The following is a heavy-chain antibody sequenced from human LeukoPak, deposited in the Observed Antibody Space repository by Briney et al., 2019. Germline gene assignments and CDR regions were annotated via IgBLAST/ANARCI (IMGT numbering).Heavy chain of an antibody. CDR3: AKVDPPIIAGARGDAFEI. D-gene: IGHD1-26*01. Sequence: GASVKVSCKASGYRFSNFGITWVRQAPGQGLEWMGWTSPYDDNPEYAKKFQGRVTMTTDTSTSTAYMELRSLRPDDTAMYYCAKVDPPIIAGARGDAFEIWGQGILVTVSS. J-gene: IGHJ3*02. CDR2: TSPYDDNP. V-gene: IGHV1-18*01. CDR1: GYRFSNFG.